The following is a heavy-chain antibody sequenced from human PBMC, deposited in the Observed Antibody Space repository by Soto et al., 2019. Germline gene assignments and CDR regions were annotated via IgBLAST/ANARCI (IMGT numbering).Heavy chain of an antibody. Sequence: ASVKVSCKASGYTFTSSGISWVRQAPGQGLEWMGWISTDNGNTNYAQKLQDRVTMTTDTSTSTVYMELRSLRSDDTAVYYCARDRGTTAWYSFDYWGQGTLVTVSS. D-gene: IGHD1-1*01. V-gene: IGHV1-18*01. CDR2: ISTDNGNT. J-gene: IGHJ4*02. CDR3: ARDRGTTAWYSFDY. CDR1: GYTFTSSG.